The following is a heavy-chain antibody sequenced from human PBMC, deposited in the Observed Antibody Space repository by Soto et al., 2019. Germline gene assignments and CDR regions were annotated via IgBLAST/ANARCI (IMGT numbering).Heavy chain of an antibody. V-gene: IGHV4-30-2*01. CDR2: SYHSGST. Sequence: QLQLQESGSGLVKPSQTLSLTCAVSGGSISSGGYSWSWIRQPPGKGLEGIGYSYHSGSTYYNPPLKSRVTISVDRAKNQCSLKLSSVTAADSAVYYCAGVRGPYCGGECYPPTPNWFDPWGQGTLVTVSS. CDR3: AGVRGPYCGGECYPPTPNWFDP. J-gene: IGHJ5*02. CDR1: GGSISSGGYS. D-gene: IGHD2-21*01.